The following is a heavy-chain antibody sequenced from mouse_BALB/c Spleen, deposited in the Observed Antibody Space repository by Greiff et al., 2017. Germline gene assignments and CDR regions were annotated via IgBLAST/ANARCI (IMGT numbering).Heavy chain of an antibody. CDR2: IDPANGNT. CDR3: ARWVDYDGGFAY. Sequence: VQLQQSGAELVKPGASVKLSCTASGFNIKDTYMHWVKQRPEQGLEWIGRIDPANGNTKYDPKFQGKATITADTSSNTAYLQLSSLTSEDTAVYYCARWVDYDGGFAYWGQGTLVTVSA. D-gene: IGHD2-4*01. CDR1: GFNIKDTY. J-gene: IGHJ3*01. V-gene: IGHV14-3*02.